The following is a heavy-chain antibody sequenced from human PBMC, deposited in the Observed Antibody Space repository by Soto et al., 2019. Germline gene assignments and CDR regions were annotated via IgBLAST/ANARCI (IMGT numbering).Heavy chain of an antibody. D-gene: IGHD3-3*01. Sequence: GCSLRLSCAASGFTFSSYEMSWVRQAPGKGLEWVSYISSSGSTIYYADSVKGRFTISRDNAKNSLYLQMNSLRAEDTAVYYCARVAASGYLPGGMDVWGQGTTVTVSS. CDR1: GFTFSSYE. V-gene: IGHV3-48*03. CDR2: ISSSGSTI. J-gene: IGHJ6*02. CDR3: ARVAASGYLPGGMDV.